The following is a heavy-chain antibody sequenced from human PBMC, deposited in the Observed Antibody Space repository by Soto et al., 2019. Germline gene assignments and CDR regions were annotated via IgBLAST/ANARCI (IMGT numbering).Heavy chain of an antibody. V-gene: IGHV4-34*01. J-gene: IGHJ4*02. CDR3: ASLRMNRLYSSSWFDY. D-gene: IGHD6-13*01. CDR2: INHSGST. Sequence: QVQLQQWGAGLLKPSETLSLTCAVYGGSFSGYYWSWIRQPPGKGLEWIGEINHSGSTNYNPSLKSRVNISVDTSKNQFSLKLSSVTAADTAVYYCASLRMNRLYSSSWFDYWGQGTLVTVSS. CDR1: GGSFSGYY.